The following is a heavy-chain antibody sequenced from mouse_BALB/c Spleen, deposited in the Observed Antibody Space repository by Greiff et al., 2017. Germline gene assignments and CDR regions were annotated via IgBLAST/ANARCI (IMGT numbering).Heavy chain of an antibody. J-gene: IGHJ3*01. CDR2: IWAGGST. CDR1: GFSLTSYG. CDR3: ASPYYYGSRAWFAY. V-gene: IGHV2-9*02. Sequence: VMLVESGPGLVAPSQSLSITCTVSGFSLTSYGVHWVRQPPGKGLEWLGVIWAGGSTNYNSALMSRLSISKDNSKSQVFLKMNSLQTDDTAMYYCASPYYYGSRAWFAYWGQGTLVTVSA. D-gene: IGHD1-1*01.